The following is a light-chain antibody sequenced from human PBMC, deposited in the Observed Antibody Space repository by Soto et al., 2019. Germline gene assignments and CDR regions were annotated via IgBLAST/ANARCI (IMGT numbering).Light chain of an antibody. J-gene: IGKJ5*01. Sequence: DIQMTQSPSFVSASVGDRVTVTCRVSQDISSWLAWYQQKPGKAPKLLIYTTSTLGSGVPSRFSGSRSGTDFTLTISGLQPEDFATYYCQQANRFPITFGQGTRLEIK. CDR2: TTS. CDR1: QDISSW. V-gene: IGKV1-12*01. CDR3: QQANRFPIT.